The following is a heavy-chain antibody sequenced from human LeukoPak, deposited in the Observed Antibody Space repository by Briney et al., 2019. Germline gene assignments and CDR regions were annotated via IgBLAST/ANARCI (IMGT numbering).Heavy chain of an antibody. J-gene: IGHJ4*02. D-gene: IGHD2-8*01. CDR1: GGSISSYY. Sequence: SETLSLTCTVSGGSISSYYWSWIRQPPGKGLEWIGYIYYSGSTNYNPSLKSRVTISVDTSKNQFSLKLSSVTAADTAVYYCARMVSFFGYWGQGTLVTVSS. CDR2: IYYSGST. CDR3: ARMVSFFGY. V-gene: IGHV4-59*01.